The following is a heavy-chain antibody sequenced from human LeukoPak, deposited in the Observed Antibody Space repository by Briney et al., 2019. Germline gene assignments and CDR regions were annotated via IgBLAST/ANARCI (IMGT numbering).Heavy chain of an antibody. J-gene: IGHJ4*02. CDR2: IYYSGST. CDR1: GGSMSSYY. CDR3: ARHLDYYGSGSYEF. D-gene: IGHD3-10*01. Sequence: SETLCLTCTVSGGSMSSYYWSWIRQPPGKGLEWIGYIYYSGSTKYNPSLKSRVTISVDTSKNRFSLKLSSVTAADTAVYYCARHLDYYGSGSYEFWGQGTLVTVSS. V-gene: IGHV4-59*08.